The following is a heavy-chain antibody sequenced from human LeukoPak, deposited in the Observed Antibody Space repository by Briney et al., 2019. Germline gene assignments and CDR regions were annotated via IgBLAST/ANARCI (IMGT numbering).Heavy chain of an antibody. CDR2: INPNSGGT. CDR3: ARGSTIFGVVIIPVPAFDI. J-gene: IGHJ3*02. D-gene: IGHD3-3*01. CDR1: GYTFTGYY. V-gene: IGHV1-2*02. Sequence: ASVKVSCKASGYTFTGYYMHWVRQAPGQGLEWMGWINPNSGGTNYAQKFQGRVTMTRDTSISTAYMELSRLRSDDTAVHYCARGSTIFGVVIIPVPAFDIWGQGTMVTVSS.